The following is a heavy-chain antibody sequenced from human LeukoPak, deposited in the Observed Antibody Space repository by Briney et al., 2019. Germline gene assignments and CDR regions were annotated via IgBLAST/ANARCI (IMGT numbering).Heavy chain of an antibody. Sequence: GGSLRLSCAASGFTFSSYAMHWVRQAPGKGLEWVAVISYDGSNKYYADSVKGRFTISRDNSKNTLYLQMNSLRAEDTAVYYCAREGYSSEWSSAGYFDPWGQGVLVTVSS. V-gene: IGHV3-30-3*01. CDR1: GFTFSSYA. D-gene: IGHD6-19*01. CDR2: ISYDGSNK. J-gene: IGHJ5*02. CDR3: AREGYSSEWSSAGYFDP.